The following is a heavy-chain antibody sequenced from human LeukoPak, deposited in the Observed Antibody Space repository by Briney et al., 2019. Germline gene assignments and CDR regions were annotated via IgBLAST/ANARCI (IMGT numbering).Heavy chain of an antibody. CDR2: INHSGST. D-gene: IGHD1-26*01. V-gene: IGHV4-34*01. CDR1: GGSFSGYY. J-gene: IGHJ5*02. Sequence: SETLSLTCAVYGGSFSGYYWSWIRQPPGKGLEWIGEINHSGSTNYNPSLKSRVTIPVDTSKNQFSLKLSSVTAADTAVYHCARGQGVGATTFWFDPWGQGTLVTVSS. CDR3: ARGQGVGATTFWFDP.